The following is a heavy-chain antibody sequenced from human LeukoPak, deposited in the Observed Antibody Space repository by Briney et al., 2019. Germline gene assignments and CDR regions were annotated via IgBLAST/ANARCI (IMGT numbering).Heavy chain of an antibody. V-gene: IGHV4-30-4*01. J-gene: IGHJ2*01. CDR1: GGSISSGDYY. CDR3: ARDRGTHYYDSSGYYHWYFDL. Sequence: PSQTLSLTCTVSGGSISSGDYYWSWIRQPPGKGLEWIGYIYYSGSTYYNPSLKSRVTISVDTSKNQFSLKLSSVTAADTAVYYCARDRGTHYYDSSGYYHWYFDLWGRGTLVTVSS. D-gene: IGHD3-22*01. CDR2: IYYSGST.